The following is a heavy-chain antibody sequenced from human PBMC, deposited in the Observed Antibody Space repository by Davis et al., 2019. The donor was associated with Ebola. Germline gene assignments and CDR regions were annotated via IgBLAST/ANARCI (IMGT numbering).Heavy chain of an antibody. J-gene: IGHJ4*02. Sequence: GESLKISCAASGFTFSSYSMNWVRQAPGKGLEWVSSISSSSSYIYYADSVKGRFTISRDNAKNSLYLQMNSLRAEDTAVYYCARSCGGDCYLKLDYWGQGTLVTVSS. CDR2: ISSSSSYI. V-gene: IGHV3-21*01. CDR3: ARSCGGDCYLKLDY. D-gene: IGHD2-21*02. CDR1: GFTFSSYS.